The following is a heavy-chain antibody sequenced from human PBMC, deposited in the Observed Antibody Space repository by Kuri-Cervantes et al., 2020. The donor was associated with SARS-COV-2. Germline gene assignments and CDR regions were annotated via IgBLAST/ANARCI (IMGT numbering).Heavy chain of an antibody. V-gene: IGHV4-30-4*01. CDR2: IYYSGTT. CDR1: GGSISSGYYY. J-gene: IGHJ4*02. D-gene: IGHD5-18*01. CDR3: AREPWSYGPGGY. Sequence: LRLSCTVSGGSISSGYYYWTWHRQPPGKGLEWIGYIYYSGTTSYIPYLKSRVTISVDTSKNQLSLRLSSVTAADAAVYYCAREPWSYGPGGYWGQGTLVTVSS.